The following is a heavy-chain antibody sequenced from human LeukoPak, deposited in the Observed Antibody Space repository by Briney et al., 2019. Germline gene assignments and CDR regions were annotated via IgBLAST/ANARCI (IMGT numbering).Heavy chain of an antibody. CDR3: ARSSGALDI. J-gene: IGHJ3*02. V-gene: IGHV4-30-2*01. D-gene: IGHD1-26*01. Sequence: KPSQTLSLTCAVSGGSISSGGYSWSWIRQPPGKGLEWIGYIYHSGSTYYNPSLKSRVTISVDRSKNQFSLKLSSVTAADTAVYYCARSSGALDIWGQGTMVTVSS. CDR1: GGSISSGGYS. CDR2: IYHSGST.